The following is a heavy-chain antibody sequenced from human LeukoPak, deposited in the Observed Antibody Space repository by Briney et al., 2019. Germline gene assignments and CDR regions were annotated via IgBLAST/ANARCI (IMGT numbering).Heavy chain of an antibody. J-gene: IGHJ4*02. D-gene: IGHD6-19*01. V-gene: IGHV3-21*01. Sequence: PGGSLRLSCAASGFTFSSYSMNWVRQAPGKGLEWVSSISSSSSYIYYADSVKGRFIISRDNAKNSLYLQMNSLRADDTAVYYCARAYSSGWYYWGQGTLVTVSS. CDR2: ISSSSSYI. CDR3: ARAYSSGWYY. CDR1: GFTFSSYS.